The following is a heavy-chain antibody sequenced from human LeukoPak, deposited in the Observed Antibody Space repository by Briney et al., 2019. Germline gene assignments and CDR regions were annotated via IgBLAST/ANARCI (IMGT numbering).Heavy chain of an antibody. Sequence: GGSLRLSCAASGFTFSSYGMSWVRQAPEKGLEWVSAISGSGGSTYYADSVKGRFTISRDNSKNTLYLQMNSLRAEDTAVYYCAKDPTAVDDYWGQGTLVTVSS. CDR3: AKDPTAVDDY. CDR2: ISGSGGST. V-gene: IGHV3-23*01. J-gene: IGHJ4*02. D-gene: IGHD2-2*01. CDR1: GFTFSSYG.